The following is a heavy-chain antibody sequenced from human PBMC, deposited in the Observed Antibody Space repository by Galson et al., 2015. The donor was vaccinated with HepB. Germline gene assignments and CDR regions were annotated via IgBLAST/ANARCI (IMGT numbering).Heavy chain of an antibody. V-gene: IGHV3-11*06. CDR3: ASVGTIYGVVIGGPDY. D-gene: IGHD3-3*01. J-gene: IGHJ4*02. CDR1: GFAFNNYY. Sequence: SLRLSCAASGFAFNNYYMSWIRQAPGKGLEWISYIDNSGGCTDDADSVAGRFTISRDNAKNTLYLQMNSLRAEDTAIYYCASVGTIYGVVIGGPDYWGQGTLVTVSS. CDR2: IDNSGGCT.